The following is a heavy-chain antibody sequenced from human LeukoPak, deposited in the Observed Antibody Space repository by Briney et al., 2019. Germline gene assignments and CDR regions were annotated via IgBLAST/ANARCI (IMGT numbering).Heavy chain of an antibody. V-gene: IGHV3-23*01. D-gene: IGHD3-10*01. CDR3: AKDLETINPTMD. J-gene: IGHJ4*02. CDR1: GFTFSSHA. CDR2: IGGSGKNT. Sequence: GGSLRLSCAASGFTFSSHAMSCVRQAPGKGLDGVSSIGGSGKNTFYADAVKGRFTISRDNSKDTLYLQMNSLRAEDTAVYYCAKDLETINPTMDWGQGTLVTVSS.